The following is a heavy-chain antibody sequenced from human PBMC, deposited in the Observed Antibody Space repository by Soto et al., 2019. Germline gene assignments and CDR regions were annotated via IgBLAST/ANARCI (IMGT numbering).Heavy chain of an antibody. J-gene: IGHJ4*02. CDR3: AREITYGGGSFSLGL. Sequence: GASVKVSCKTSGYFFTSYYIHWVRQAPGQGLEWVGWINPNNGGTNSAQKFQGRVTMTSDTSISTAYMEMSRLRSDDTALYYCAREITYGGGSFSLGLWGQGTLVTVSS. D-gene: IGHD3-10*01. CDR2: INPNNGGT. CDR1: GYFFTSYY. V-gene: IGHV1-2*02.